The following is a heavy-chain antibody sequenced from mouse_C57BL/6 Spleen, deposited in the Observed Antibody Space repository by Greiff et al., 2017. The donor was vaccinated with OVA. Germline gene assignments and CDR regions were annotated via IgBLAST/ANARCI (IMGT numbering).Heavy chain of an antibody. J-gene: IGHJ2*01. V-gene: IGHV1-9*01. Sequence: QVQLQQSGAELMKPGASVKLSCKATGYTFTGYWIEWVKQRPGHGLEWIGEILPGSGSTNYNEKFKGKATFTADTSSNTAYMQLSSLTTEDSAIYYCARAGGDYYGSSPYYFAYWGQGTTLTVSS. CDR2: ILPGSGST. CDR3: ARAGGDYYGSSPYYFAY. CDR1: GYTFTGYW. D-gene: IGHD1-1*01.